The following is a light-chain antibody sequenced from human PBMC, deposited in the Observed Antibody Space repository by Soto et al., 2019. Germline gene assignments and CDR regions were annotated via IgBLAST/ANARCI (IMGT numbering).Light chain of an antibody. V-gene: IGLV2-14*01. Sequence: QSALTQPASVSGSPGQSITISCTGTSRGVGGYNYVSWYQQHPGKAPKLMIYDVRNRPSGVSNRFSGSKSVNTASLTISGLQAEDEADYYFSSYTTISTYVFGAGTKVTVL. J-gene: IGLJ1*01. CDR3: SSYTTISTYV. CDR1: SRGVGGYNY. CDR2: DVR.